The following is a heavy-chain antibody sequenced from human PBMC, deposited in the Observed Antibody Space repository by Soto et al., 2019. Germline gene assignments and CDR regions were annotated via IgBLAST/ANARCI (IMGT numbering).Heavy chain of an antibody. CDR3: ASGIQPWLPRINNGDSG. Sequence: QVQLVQSGAEVKKPESSVKVSCKAPGGTFSTYAISWVRQAPGQGLEWMGGIIPMFGTANYAQRFQDRVTITADKSTNTVDMELSSLRSEDAAVYFCASGIQPWLPRINNGDSGWGQGTLVTVSS. CDR1: GGTFSTYA. V-gene: IGHV1-69*14. D-gene: IGHD5-12*01. J-gene: IGHJ4*02. CDR2: IIPMFGTA.